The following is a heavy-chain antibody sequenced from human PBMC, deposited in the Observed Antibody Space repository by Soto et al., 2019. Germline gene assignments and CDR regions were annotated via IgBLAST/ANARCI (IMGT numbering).Heavy chain of an antibody. CDR2: INHRGNT. CDR1: GGSFSGYY. Sequence: SETLSLTCAVYGGSFSGYYWSWIRQPPGKGLVWIGDINHRGNTNYNPSLKSRVTISVDRSKNQFSLKLSSVTAADTAVYYCARGDRGGFDPWGQGTLVTVS. CDR3: ARGDRGGFDP. V-gene: IGHV4-34*01. J-gene: IGHJ5*02. D-gene: IGHD5-12*01.